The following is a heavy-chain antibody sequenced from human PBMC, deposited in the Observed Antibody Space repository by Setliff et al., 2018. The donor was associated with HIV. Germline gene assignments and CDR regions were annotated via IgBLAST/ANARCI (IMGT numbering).Heavy chain of an antibody. J-gene: IGHJ4*02. CDR2: INSDGSST. D-gene: IGHD1-26*01. Sequence: PGESLKISCAASRFTFSSYWMHWVRQGPGKGLVWVSRINSDGSSTSYADSVKGRFTISRDNAKNTLYLQMNSLRAEDTAVYYCARAPSEWELLYYFDYWGQGTLVTVSS. CDR1: RFTFSSYW. CDR3: ARAPSEWELLYYFDY. V-gene: IGHV3-74*01.